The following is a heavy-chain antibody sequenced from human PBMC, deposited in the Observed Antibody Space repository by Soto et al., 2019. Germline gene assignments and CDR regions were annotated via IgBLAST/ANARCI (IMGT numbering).Heavy chain of an antibody. CDR2: ISAYNGNT. CDR3: AREEGSGDYDYLTGYSINWFYF. D-gene: IGHD3-9*01. V-gene: IGHV1-18*01. CDR1: GYTFTSYG. J-gene: IGHJ5*01. Sequence: ASVKVSCKASGYTFTSYGISWVRQAPGQGLEWMGWISAYNGNTNYAQKLQGRVTMTTDTSTSTAYMELRSLRSDDTAVYYCAREEGSGDYDYLTGYSINWFYFWGQGTLDTVSS.